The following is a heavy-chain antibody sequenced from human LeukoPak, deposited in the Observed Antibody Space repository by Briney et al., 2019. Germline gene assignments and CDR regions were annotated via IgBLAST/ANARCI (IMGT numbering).Heavy chain of an antibody. CDR1: GFTFSDYS. V-gene: IGHV3-21*01. CDR3: ARDMSSAAAFWFDP. Sequence: GGSLRLSCAASGFTFSDYSLNWVRQAPGKGLEWVSFISGSGTYIYYADSVKGRFTISRDNAENSLYLQMNSLSAEDTAVYYCARDMSSAAAFWFDPWGQGTLVTVSS. J-gene: IGHJ5*02. CDR2: ISGSGTYI. D-gene: IGHD6-25*01.